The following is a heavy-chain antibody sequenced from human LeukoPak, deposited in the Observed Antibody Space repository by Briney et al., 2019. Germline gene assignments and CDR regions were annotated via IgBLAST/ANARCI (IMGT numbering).Heavy chain of an antibody. CDR1: GFTFNNYG. V-gene: IGHV3-23*01. CDR2: ISGSGGST. D-gene: IGHD3-22*01. Sequence: GGSLRLSCAASGFTFNNYGMGWVRQTPGKGLEWVSAISGSGGSTYYADSVKGRFTISRDNSKNTLYVQMNSLRAEDTAVYYCAKDGGSGYYYFDYWGQGTLVTVSS. J-gene: IGHJ4*02. CDR3: AKDGGSGYYYFDY.